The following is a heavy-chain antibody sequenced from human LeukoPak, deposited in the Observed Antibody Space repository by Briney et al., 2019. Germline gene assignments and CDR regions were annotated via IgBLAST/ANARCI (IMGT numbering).Heavy chain of an antibody. V-gene: IGHV3-23*01. D-gene: IGHD3-22*01. J-gene: IGHJ4*02. CDR3: ARVPYNYDTSSYYYKYYFDY. Sequence: GGSLRLPCAASGFSFSSYAMSWVRQSPGKGLEWVSAISPSGGSTYYADSVRGRFTISRDNSKNTLYLQMNSLRAEDTAIYFCARVPYNYDTSSYYYKYYFDYWGQGTLVTVSS. CDR1: GFSFSSYA. CDR2: ISPSGGST.